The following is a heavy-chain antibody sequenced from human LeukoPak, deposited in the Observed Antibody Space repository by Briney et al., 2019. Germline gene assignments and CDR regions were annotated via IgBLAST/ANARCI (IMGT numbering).Heavy chain of an antibody. J-gene: IGHJ5*02. CDR1: GGTFSRYA. V-gene: IGHV1-69*05. Sequence: EASVKVSCKASGGTFSRYAISWVRQAPGQGLEWMGGIIPIFGTANYAQKFQGRVTITTDESTSTAYMELSSLRSEDTAVYYCASTLVGSTEGSWFDPWGQGTLVAVSS. CDR3: ASTLVGSTEGSWFDP. CDR2: IIPIFGTA. D-gene: IGHD1-26*01.